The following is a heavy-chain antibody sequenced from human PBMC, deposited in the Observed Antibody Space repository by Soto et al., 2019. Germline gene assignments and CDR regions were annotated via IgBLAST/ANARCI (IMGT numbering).Heavy chain of an antibody. Sequence: ASVKVSCKASGYTFTGYYMHWVRQAPGQGLEWMGWINPNSGGTNYAQKFQGWVTMTRDTSISTAYMELSRLRSDDTAVYYCARAPRDYYDSSEYYFDYWGQGTLVTVSS. CDR2: INPNSGGT. D-gene: IGHD3-22*01. V-gene: IGHV1-2*04. CDR3: ARAPRDYYDSSEYYFDY. CDR1: GYTFTGYY. J-gene: IGHJ4*02.